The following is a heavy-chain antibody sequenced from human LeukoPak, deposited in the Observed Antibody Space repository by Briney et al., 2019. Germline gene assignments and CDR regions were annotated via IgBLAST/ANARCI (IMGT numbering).Heavy chain of an antibody. D-gene: IGHD3-22*01. CDR3: ARALGYDSSGYPYYYYYYMDV. V-gene: IGHV4-59*01. CDR2: GYYSGSN. Sequence: SETLSLTRTVSGGSISSYYWSWIRPPPGKGLAWIGYGYYSGSNNYNPPLKSRATLSVDTSKNQFSLKLSSVTAADTAVYYCARALGYDSSGYPYYYYYYMDVWGKGTTVTVSS. J-gene: IGHJ6*03. CDR1: GGSISSYY.